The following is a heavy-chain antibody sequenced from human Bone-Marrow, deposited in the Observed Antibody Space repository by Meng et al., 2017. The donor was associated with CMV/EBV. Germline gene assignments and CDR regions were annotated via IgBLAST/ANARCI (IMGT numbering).Heavy chain of an antibody. CDR3: ARGLYDFRFDP. D-gene: IGHD3-3*01. V-gene: IGHV4-59*01. Sequence: GSLRLSCTVSGGSISSYYWSWIRQPPGKGLEWIGYIYYSGSTNYNPSLKSRVTISVDTSKNQFPLKLSSVTAADTAVYYCARGLYDFRFDPWGQGTLVTISS. CDR1: GGSISSYY. J-gene: IGHJ5*02. CDR2: IYYSGST.